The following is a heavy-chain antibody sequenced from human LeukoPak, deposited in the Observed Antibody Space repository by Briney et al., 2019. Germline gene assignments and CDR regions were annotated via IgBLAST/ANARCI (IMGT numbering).Heavy chain of an antibody. Sequence: SVKVSCKASGGTFSSYAISWVRQAPGQGLEWMGGIIPIFGTANYAQKFQGRVTITADESTSTAYMELSSLRSEDTAVYYCAREGRDGYTLTDYWGQGTLVAVSS. CDR2: IIPIFGTA. CDR1: GGTFSSYA. D-gene: IGHD5-24*01. J-gene: IGHJ4*02. CDR3: AREGRDGYTLTDY. V-gene: IGHV1-69*13.